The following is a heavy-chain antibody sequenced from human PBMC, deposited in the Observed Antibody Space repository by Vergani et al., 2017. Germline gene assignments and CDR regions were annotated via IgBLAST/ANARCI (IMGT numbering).Heavy chain of an antibody. V-gene: IGHV1-3*01. CDR1: GYTSTSFA. Sequence: QVQLVQSGAEVKKPGASVKVSCKAPGYTSTSFAIHWVRQAPGQRLEWMGWNNAGNGNTKYSQKFQGRVTITRDTSASTAYMELSSLRSEDTAVYYCARGVIIASYYMDVWGKGTTVTVSS. J-gene: IGHJ6*03. D-gene: IGHD3-10*01. CDR3: ARGVIIASYYMDV. CDR2: NNAGNGNT.